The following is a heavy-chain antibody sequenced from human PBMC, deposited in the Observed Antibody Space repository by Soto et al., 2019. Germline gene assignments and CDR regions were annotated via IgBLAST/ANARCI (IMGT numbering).Heavy chain of an antibody. Sequence: GGALRLSCAASGFTFSSYVLNWVRQAPGKGLEWVSSISTSSGSRYYADSVRGRFTISRDNAKNSLYLQMNSLRADDTAVYYCARISTSGDVWGRGTTITVSS. J-gene: IGHJ6*02. CDR2: ISTSSGSR. CDR1: GFTFSSYV. D-gene: IGHD2-2*01. V-gene: IGHV3-21*01. CDR3: ARISTSGDV.